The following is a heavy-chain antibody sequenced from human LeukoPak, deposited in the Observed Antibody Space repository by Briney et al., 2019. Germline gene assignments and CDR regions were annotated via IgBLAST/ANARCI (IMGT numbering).Heavy chain of an antibody. J-gene: IGHJ4*02. CDR3: ARYVGATFAYYFDY. V-gene: IGHV4-59*08. CDR1: GGSLSSYY. Sequence: SETLSLTCTVSGGSLSSYYWSWIRQPPGKGPEWIGYIYYSGSTNYNPSLKSRVTISVDTSKNQFSLKLSSVTAADTAVYYCARYVGATFAYYFDYWGQGTLVTVSS. CDR2: IYYSGST. D-gene: IGHD1-26*01.